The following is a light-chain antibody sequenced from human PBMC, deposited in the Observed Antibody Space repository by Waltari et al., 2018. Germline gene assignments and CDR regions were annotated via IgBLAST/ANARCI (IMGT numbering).Light chain of an antibody. CDR1: SSDVGGSDS. Sequence: QSALTQPRSVSGSPGQSVTISCTGTSSDVGGSDSVAWYQQHPVNAPKLIIYVVNKRPSGVPDRFSGSKSGNTAALTISGLQAEDEADSYFCSYVPTSLYVFGTGTKVTVL. V-gene: IGLV2-11*01. CDR3: CSYVPTSLYV. CDR2: VVN. J-gene: IGLJ1*01.